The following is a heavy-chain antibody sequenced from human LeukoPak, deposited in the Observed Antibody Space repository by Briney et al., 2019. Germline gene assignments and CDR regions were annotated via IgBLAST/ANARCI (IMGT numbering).Heavy chain of an antibody. D-gene: IGHD5-18*01. CDR3: ARHGGYSYGPFDY. CDR2: IYYSGST. CDR1: GGSISSYY. V-gene: IGHV4-59*08. J-gene: IGHJ4*02. Sequence: SETLSLICTVSGGSISSYYWSWIRQPPGKGLEWIGYIYYSGSTNYNPSLKTRVTISVDTSKNQFSLKLSSVTAADTAVYYCARHGGYSYGPFDYWGQGTLVTVSS.